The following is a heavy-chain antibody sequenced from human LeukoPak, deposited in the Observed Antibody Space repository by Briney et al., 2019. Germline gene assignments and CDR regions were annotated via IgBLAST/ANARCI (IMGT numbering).Heavy chain of an antibody. D-gene: IGHD3-22*01. V-gene: IGHV1-69*05. CDR1: GGTFSSYA. CDR3: AALKKYYYDSSGYAFDY. CDR2: IIPIFGTA. Sequence: SVKVSCKASGGTFSSYAISWVRQAPGQGLKWRGGIIPIFGTANYAQKFQGRVTITTDESTSTAYMELSSLRSEDTAVYYCAALKKYYYDSSGYAFDYWGQGTLVTVSS. J-gene: IGHJ4*02.